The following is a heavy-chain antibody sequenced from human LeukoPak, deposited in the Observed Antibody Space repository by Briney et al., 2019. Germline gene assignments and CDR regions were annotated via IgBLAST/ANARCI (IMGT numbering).Heavy chain of an antibody. CDR1: GGSISSYY. CDR3: AMLGYYYYYMDV. V-gene: IGHV4-59*01. Sequence: SETLSLTCTVSGGSISSYYWSWIRQPPGKGLEWIGYIYYSGSTNYNPSLKSRVTISVDTSKNQFSLKLSSVTAADTAVYYCAMLGYYYYYMDVWGKGTTVTVSS. CDR2: IYYSGST. J-gene: IGHJ6*03.